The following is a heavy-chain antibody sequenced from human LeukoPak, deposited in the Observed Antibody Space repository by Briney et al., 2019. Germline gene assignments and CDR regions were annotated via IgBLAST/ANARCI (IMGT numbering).Heavy chain of an antibody. J-gene: IGHJ4*02. D-gene: IGHD2-15*01. Sequence: PGGSLRLSCVFSGFTFRNHGMHRVRQAPGKGLEWVAVASSDEVNQNYAYSVKGRFLISRDNSKDTLHLQMNNLRTEDTAVYHCAVFIATKLDNWGQGTLVTVSS. CDR3: AVFIATKLDN. CDR2: ASSDEVNQ. CDR1: GFTFRNHG. V-gene: IGHV3-30*03.